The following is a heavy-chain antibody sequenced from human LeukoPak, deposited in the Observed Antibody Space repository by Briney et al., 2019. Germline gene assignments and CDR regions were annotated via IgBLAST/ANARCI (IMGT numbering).Heavy chain of an antibody. CDR3: TRVSSYIAADY. V-gene: IGHV1-2*02. D-gene: IGHD6-13*01. CDR1: GYTFTAYY. CDR2: IDPNSGGT. J-gene: IGHJ4*02. Sequence: ASVKVSCKASGYTFTAYYMHRVRQAPGQGPEWLGWIDPNSGGTKYAQKFQGRVTMTRDTSISTAYMELSRLGSGDTALYYCTRVSSYIAADYWGQGSLVTVSS.